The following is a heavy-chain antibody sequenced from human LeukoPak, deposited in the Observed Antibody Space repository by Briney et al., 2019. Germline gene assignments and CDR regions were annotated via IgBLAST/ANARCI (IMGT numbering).Heavy chain of an antibody. CDR3: ATETWKD. J-gene: IGHJ4*02. D-gene: IGHD1-1*01. CDR2: VFRDGST. Sequence: GESLRLSCAASGFAVNSYYMSWVRQAPGKGLEWVSAVFRDGSTSHADSVEGRFTISRDNSRNTVYLQMNSLRAEDTAVYYCATETWKDWGQGTLVTVSS. V-gene: IGHV3-53*01. CDR1: GFAVNSYY.